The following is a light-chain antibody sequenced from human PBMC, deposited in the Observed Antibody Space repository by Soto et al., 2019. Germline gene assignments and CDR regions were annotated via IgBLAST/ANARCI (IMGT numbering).Light chain of an antibody. J-gene: IGLJ3*02. CDR1: SSDVGGYTY. Sequence: QYALTQPASVSGSPGQSITISCTGTSSDVGGYTYVSWYQQHPGKALKLMIYEVSNRPSGVSNRFSASKSGNTASLAISGLQAEDEADYYCSSYTSSSAWVFGGGTKLTVL. CDR3: SSYTSSSAWV. V-gene: IGLV2-14*01. CDR2: EVS.